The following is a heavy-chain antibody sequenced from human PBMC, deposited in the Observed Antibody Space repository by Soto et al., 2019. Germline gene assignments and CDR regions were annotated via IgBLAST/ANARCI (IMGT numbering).Heavy chain of an antibody. CDR1: GGSISSGGYY. CDR3: ARDRVPGTSI. Sequence: SETLSLTCTVSGGSISSGGYYWSWIRQHPGKGLEWIGYIYYSGSTYYNPSLKSRVTISVDTSKNQFSLKLSSVTAADTAVYYCARDRVPGTSIWGQGTLVTVSS. D-gene: IGHD6-19*01. V-gene: IGHV4-31*03. J-gene: IGHJ4*02. CDR2: IYYSGST.